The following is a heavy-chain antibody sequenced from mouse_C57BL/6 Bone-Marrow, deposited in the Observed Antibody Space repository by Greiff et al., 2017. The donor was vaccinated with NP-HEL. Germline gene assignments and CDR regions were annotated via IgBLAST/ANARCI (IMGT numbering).Heavy chain of an antibody. V-gene: IGHV7-3*01. Sequence: EVQRVESGGGLVQPGGSLSLSCAASGFTFTDYYMSWVRQPPGKALEWLGFIRNKANGYTPEYSAPVKGRFTISRDNSQSILYLQMNALRAEDSATYYCARSIYYDYADDPFYAMGYRGQGTSVTVSS. CDR3: ARSIYYDYADDPFYAMGY. CDR1: GFTFTDYY. J-gene: IGHJ4*01. CDR2: IRNKANGYTP. D-gene: IGHD2-4*01.